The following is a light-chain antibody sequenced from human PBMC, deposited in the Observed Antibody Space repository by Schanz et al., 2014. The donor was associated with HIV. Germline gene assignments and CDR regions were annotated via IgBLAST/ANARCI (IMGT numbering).Light chain of an antibody. CDR2: GAS. Sequence: EIVLTQSPGTLSLSPGEGATLSCRASQSVNSNYLAWYQQKPGQSPRRLIYGASTRANGIPDRFSGSGSGTDFTLTINSVQSEDSAVYFCFHYYQRPPYSFGQGTRLEIK. CDR1: QSVNSNY. CDR3: FHYYQRPPYS. V-gene: IGKV3-20*01. J-gene: IGKJ2*03.